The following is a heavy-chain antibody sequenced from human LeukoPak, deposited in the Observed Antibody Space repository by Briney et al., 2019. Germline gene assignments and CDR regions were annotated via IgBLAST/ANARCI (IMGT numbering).Heavy chain of an antibody. D-gene: IGHD6-6*01. Sequence: ASVKVSCKASGYTFTGYYMHWVRQAPGQGLEWMGIINPSGGSTSYAQKFQGRVTMTRDMSTSTVYMELSSLRSEDTAVYYCAIEYSSSFVATNWFDPWGQGTLVTVSS. V-gene: IGHV1-46*01. CDR2: INPSGGST. CDR3: AIEYSSSFVATNWFDP. J-gene: IGHJ5*02. CDR1: GYTFTGYY.